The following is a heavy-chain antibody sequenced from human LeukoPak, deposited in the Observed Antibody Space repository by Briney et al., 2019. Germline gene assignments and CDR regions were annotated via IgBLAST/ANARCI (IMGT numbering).Heavy chain of an antibody. CDR2: ISSSSSYI. V-gene: IGHV3-21*01. CDR1: GFTFSSYS. J-gene: IGHJ4*02. CDR3: ARGGESYYGSGSHDY. Sequence: PGGSLRLSCAASGFTFSSYSMNWVRQAPGKGLEWVSSISSSSSYIYYADSLKGRFTISRDNAKKSLYLQMNSLRAEDTAVYYCARGGESYYGSGSHDYWGQGTLVTVSS. D-gene: IGHD3-10*01.